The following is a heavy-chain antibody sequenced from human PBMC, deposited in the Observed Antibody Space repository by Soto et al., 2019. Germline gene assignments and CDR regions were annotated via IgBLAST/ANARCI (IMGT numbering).Heavy chain of an antibody. CDR2: INHSGST. CDR1: GGSFSGYY. Sequence: PSETLSLTCAVYGGSFSGYYWSWIRQPPGKGLEWIGEINHSGSTNYNPSLKSRVTISVDTSKNQFSLKLSSVTAADTAVYYCASPYGSGSNENWFDPWGQGTLVTVSS. J-gene: IGHJ5*02. D-gene: IGHD3-10*01. CDR3: ASPYGSGSNENWFDP. V-gene: IGHV4-34*01.